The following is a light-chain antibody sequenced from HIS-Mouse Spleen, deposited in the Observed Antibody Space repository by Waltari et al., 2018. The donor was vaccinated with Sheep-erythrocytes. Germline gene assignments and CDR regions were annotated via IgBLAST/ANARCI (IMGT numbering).Light chain of an antibody. Sequence: SSELTQDPAVSVALGQTVRITCQGDRLRSYDASWYQQKPGQAPVLVIYGKNNRPSGIPDRFSGSSSGNTASLTITGAQAEDEADYYCNSRDSSGNHLVFGGGTKLTVL. V-gene: IGLV3-19*01. CDR1: RLRSYD. CDR2: GKN. J-gene: IGLJ3*02. CDR3: NSRDSSGNHLV.